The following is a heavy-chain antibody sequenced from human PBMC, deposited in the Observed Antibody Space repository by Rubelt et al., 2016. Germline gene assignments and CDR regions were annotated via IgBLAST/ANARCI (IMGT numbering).Heavy chain of an antibody. D-gene: IGHD6-13*01. CDR1: GGSISSYY. CDR2: IYTSGST. V-gene: IGHV4-4*07. J-gene: IGHJ3*02. CDR3: ARDTSSSWENDPDAFDI. Sequence: QVQLQESGPGLVKPSETLSLTCTVSGGSISSYYWSWIRQPAGKGLEWIGRIYTSGSTNYSPSLKSRVTISVDTSKNQFSLKLCSVTAADTAVYYCARDTSSSWENDPDAFDIWGQGTMVTVSS.